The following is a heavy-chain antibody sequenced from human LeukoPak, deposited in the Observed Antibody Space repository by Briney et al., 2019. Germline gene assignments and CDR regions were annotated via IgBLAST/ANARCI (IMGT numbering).Heavy chain of an antibody. V-gene: IGHV3-23*01. CDR2: ISGSGGST. D-gene: IGHD3-22*01. J-gene: IGHJ4*02. CDR1: RFTFSNSA. Sequence: PGGSLRLSCAASRFTFSNSAMNWVRQAPGKGLEWVSAISGSGGSTYYADSVKGRFTISRDNSKNTLYLQMNSLRAEDTAVYYCAKAGEVTMIVVVILPFDYWGQGTLVTVSS. CDR3: AKAGEVTMIVVVILPFDY.